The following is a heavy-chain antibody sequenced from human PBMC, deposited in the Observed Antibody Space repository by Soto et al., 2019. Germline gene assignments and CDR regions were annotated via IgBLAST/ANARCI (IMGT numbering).Heavy chain of an antibody. CDR3: ATDTHYDFWRGYYYYYGMDV. CDR1: GYTLTELS. V-gene: IGHV1-24*01. Sequence: QVQLVQSGAEVKKPGASVKVSCKVSGYTLTELSMHWVRQAPGKGLEWMGGFDPEDGETIYAQKFQGRVTMTEDTSTDTAYMELSSLRSEDTAVYYCATDTHYDFWRGYYYYYGMDVWGQGTTVTVSS. J-gene: IGHJ6*02. CDR2: FDPEDGET. D-gene: IGHD3-3*01.